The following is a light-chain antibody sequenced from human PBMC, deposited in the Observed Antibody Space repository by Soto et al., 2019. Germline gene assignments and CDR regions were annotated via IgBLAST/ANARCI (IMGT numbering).Light chain of an antibody. Sequence: DIPMTQSPSSLSASVGDRVTITCRASQNIRSYLNWYQQKPGKAPQLLIYATSSLQTGVPPRFSASGSGTDFSLVISDLQPEDSATYYCQQGYSSRWTSGRGTKVEI. CDR1: QNIRSY. CDR3: QQGYSSRWT. J-gene: IGKJ1*01. CDR2: ATS. V-gene: IGKV1-39*01.